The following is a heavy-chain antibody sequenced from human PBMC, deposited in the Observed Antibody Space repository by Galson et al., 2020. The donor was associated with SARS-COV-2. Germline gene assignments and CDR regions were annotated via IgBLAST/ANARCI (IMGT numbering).Heavy chain of an antibody. Sequence: ASETLSLTCAVSGGTINIYYWSWIRQPQGKGLAWIGYLYYGGKTNYNPSLKSRVTISVYTSKSQFSLTLSSVTAADSAVYYCARLPLVRGVDAWGQGILVTVSS. V-gene: IGHV4-59*01. J-gene: IGHJ5*02. CDR2: LYYGGKT. CDR1: GGTINIYY. CDR3: ARLPLVRGVDA. D-gene: IGHD3-10*01.